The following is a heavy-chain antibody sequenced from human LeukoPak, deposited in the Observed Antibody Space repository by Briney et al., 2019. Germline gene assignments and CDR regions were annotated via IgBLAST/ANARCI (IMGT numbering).Heavy chain of an antibody. CDR3: AKDKTTVTRRYYYYYGMDV. D-gene: IGHD4-17*01. Sequence: TGGSLRLSCAASGFTFSSYAMSWVRQAPGKGLEWVSAISGSGGSTYYADSVKGRFTISRDNSKNTLYLQMNSLRAEDTAVYYCAKDKTTVTRRYYYYYGMDVWGQGTTVTASS. J-gene: IGHJ6*02. CDR2: ISGSGGST. V-gene: IGHV3-23*01. CDR1: GFTFSSYA.